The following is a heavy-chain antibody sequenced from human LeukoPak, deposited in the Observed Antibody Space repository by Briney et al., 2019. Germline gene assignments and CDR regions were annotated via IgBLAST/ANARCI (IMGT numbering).Heavy chain of an antibody. D-gene: IGHD6-19*01. CDR3: AKDLFSGTVATPYFYYYGMDV. CDR1: GFTFDDYA. V-gene: IGHV3-43*02. J-gene: IGHJ6*02. CDR2: ISGDGGST. Sequence: QTGGSLRLSCAASGFTFDDYAMHWVRHAPGKGLEWVSLISGDGGSTYFADSVKGRFTISRDNSKNSLYLQMNSLRTEDTALYYCAKDLFSGTVATPYFYYYGMDVWGQGTTVTVSS.